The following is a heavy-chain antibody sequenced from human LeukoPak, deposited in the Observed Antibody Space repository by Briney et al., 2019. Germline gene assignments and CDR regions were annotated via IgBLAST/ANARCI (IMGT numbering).Heavy chain of an antibody. D-gene: IGHD1-7*01. CDR2: IYHSGST. V-gene: IGHV4-30-2*01. Sequence: SETLSLTCAVSGGSISSGGYSWSWIRQPPGKGLEWIGYIYHSGSTYYNPSLKSRVTISVDTSKNRFSLKLSSVTAADTAVYYCARSYNWNSYGMFDYWGQGTLVTVSS. J-gene: IGHJ4*02. CDR1: GGSISSGGYS. CDR3: ARSYNWNSYGMFDY.